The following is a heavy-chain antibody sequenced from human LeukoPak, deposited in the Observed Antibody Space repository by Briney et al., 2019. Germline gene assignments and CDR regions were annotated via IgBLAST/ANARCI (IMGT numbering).Heavy chain of an antibody. Sequence: GESLKISCKGSGYSFTSYWIGWVRPMPGKGLEWMGIIYPGDSDTRYSPSFQGQVTISADKSISTAYLQWSSLKASDTAMYYCARSTTVTTGEVDYWGQGTLVTVSS. V-gene: IGHV5-51*01. D-gene: IGHD4-17*01. CDR1: GYSFTSYW. CDR3: ARSTTVTTGEVDY. J-gene: IGHJ4*02. CDR2: IYPGDSDT.